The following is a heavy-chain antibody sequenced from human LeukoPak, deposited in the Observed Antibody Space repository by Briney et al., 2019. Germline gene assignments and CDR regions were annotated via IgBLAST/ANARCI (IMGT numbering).Heavy chain of an antibody. Sequence: PGGSLGLPCAASGLTFTTYWMSWVRQAPGKGLGWVSRINCDGSKTDYADSVKGRFTISRDNAKNTLYLQMNSLRGDDTAVYYCARVALIENSEGGYRWFDYWGQGTLVTVSS. CDR1: GLTFTTYW. V-gene: IGHV3-74*01. CDR2: INCDGSKT. J-gene: IGHJ4*02. D-gene: IGHD3-16*02. CDR3: ARVALIENSEGGYRWFDY.